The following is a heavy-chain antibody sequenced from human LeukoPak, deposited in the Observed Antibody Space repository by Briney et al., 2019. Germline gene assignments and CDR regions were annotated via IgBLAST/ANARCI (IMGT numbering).Heavy chain of an antibody. CDR3: ARGSLSSGSYLNY. CDR1: GFTFSTYW. CDR2: IKQDGSEK. D-gene: IGHD1-26*01. Sequence: GGSLRLSCAVSGFTFSTYWMSWVRQAPGKGLEWVANIKQDGSEKYYVDSVKGRFTISRDNAKNSLYLQMSSLRVEDTAAYYCARGSLSSGSYLNYWGQGTLVTVSS. V-gene: IGHV3-7*01. J-gene: IGHJ4*02.